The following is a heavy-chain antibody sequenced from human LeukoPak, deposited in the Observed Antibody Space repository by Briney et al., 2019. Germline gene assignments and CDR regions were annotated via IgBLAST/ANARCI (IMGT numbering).Heavy chain of an antibody. Sequence: PSETLSLTCTVSGGSISSYYWSWIRQPPGKGLEWIGRIYTSGSTNYNPSLKSRVTMSVDTSKNQFSLKLSSVTAADTAVYYCARVSRVPYSYAKNLPRGAFDIWGQGTMVTVSS. V-gene: IGHV4-4*07. CDR3: ARVSRVPYSYAKNLPRGAFDI. J-gene: IGHJ3*02. CDR1: GGSISSYY. CDR2: IYTSGST. D-gene: IGHD5-18*01.